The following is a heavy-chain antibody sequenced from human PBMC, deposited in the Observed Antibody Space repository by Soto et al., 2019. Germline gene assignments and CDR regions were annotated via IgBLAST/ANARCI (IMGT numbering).Heavy chain of an antibody. CDR3: ATKPNSLYYFDY. Sequence: SETLSLTCAVSGYSTSSSHWWGWIRQPPGKGLEWIGYIYYNGNTFYNPSLKSRVTMSIDTSNNQFSLRLNSVTAADTAVYYCATKPNSLYYFDYWGQGALVTVS. CDR2: IYYNGNT. J-gene: IGHJ4*02. D-gene: IGHD2-8*01. CDR1: GYSTSSSHW. V-gene: IGHV4-28*01.